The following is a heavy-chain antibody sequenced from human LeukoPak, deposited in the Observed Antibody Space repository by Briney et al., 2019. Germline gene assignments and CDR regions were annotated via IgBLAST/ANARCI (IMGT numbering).Heavy chain of an antibody. CDR3: ARDQSGDSSSWYLSYGMDV. V-gene: IGHV3-66*01. Sequence: PGGSLRLSCAASGFTVSSNYMSWVRQAPGKGLEWVSVIYSGGSTYYADSVKGRFTISRDNSKNTLYLQMNSLRAEDTAVYYCARDQSGDSSSWYLSYGMDVWGQGTTVTVSS. CDR2: IYSGGST. CDR1: GFTVSSNY. D-gene: IGHD6-13*01. J-gene: IGHJ6*02.